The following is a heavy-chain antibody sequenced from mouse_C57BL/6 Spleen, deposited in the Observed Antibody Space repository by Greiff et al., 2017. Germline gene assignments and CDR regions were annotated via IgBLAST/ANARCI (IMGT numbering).Heavy chain of an antibody. J-gene: IGHJ2*01. CDR1: GFTFSDYG. CDR2: ISSGSSTI. D-gene: IGHD2-1*01. V-gene: IGHV5-17*01. Sequence: EVKLVESGGGLVKPGGSLKLSCAASGFTFSDYGMHWVRQAPEKGLEWVAYISSGSSTIYYADTVKGRFTISRDNAKNTLFLQMTSLRSEDTAMYYCARREYGNYYFDYWGQGTTLTVSS. CDR3: ARREYGNYYFDY.